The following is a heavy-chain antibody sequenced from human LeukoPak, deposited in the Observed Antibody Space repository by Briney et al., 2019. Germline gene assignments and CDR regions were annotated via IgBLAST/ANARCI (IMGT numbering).Heavy chain of an antibody. V-gene: IGHV3-48*02. Sequence: GGSLRLSCAASGFNFNKYIMNWVRQAPGKGLEWVSNMDSGGTTTYYADSVKGRFTISRDDAKNSLYLQMNSLRDDATDVYYCAKGAIFDSWGQGTLVTVSS. CDR1: GFNFNKYI. CDR2: MDSGGTTT. CDR3: AKGAIFDS. J-gene: IGHJ4*02. D-gene: IGHD2-2*01.